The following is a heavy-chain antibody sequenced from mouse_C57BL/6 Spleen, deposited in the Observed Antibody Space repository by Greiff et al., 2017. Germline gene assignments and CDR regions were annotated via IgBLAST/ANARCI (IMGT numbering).Heavy chain of an antibody. V-gene: IGHV1-7*01. D-gene: IGHD4-1*01. Sequence: QVQLKQSGAELANPGASVKLSCKASGYTFTSYWMHWVKQRPGQGLEWIGYINPSSGYTKYNQKFKDKATLTADKSSSTAYMQLSRLTYEDSAVYYCARWTGTGYYAMDYWGQGPSVAVTS. CDR1: GYTFTSYW. CDR3: ARWTGTGYYAMDY. CDR2: INPSSGYT. J-gene: IGHJ4*01.